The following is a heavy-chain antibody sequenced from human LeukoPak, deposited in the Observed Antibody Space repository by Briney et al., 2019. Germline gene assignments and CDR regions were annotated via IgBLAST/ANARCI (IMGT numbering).Heavy chain of an antibody. J-gene: IGHJ6*02. CDR1: GLTFSSYS. V-gene: IGHV3-21*01. CDR3: ARVGVDYYYYYGMDV. CDR2: ISSSSSYI. D-gene: IGHD2-21*01. Sequence: PGGSLRLSCAASGLTFSSYSMNWVRQAPGKGLEWVSSISSSSSYIYYADSVKGRFTISRDNAKNSLYLQMNSLRAEDTAVYYCARVGVDYYYYYGMDVWGQGTTVTVSS.